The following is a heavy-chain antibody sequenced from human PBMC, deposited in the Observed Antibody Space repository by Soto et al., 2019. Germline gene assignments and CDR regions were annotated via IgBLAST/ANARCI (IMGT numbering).Heavy chain of an antibody. V-gene: IGHV3-43*01. CDR2: ISWDGGST. CDR1: GFTFDDYT. D-gene: IGHD3-22*01. Sequence: PGGSLRLSCAASGFTFDDYTMHWVRQAPGKGLEWVSLISWDGGSTYYADSVKGRFTISRDNSKNSLYLQMNSLRTEDTALYYCAKEGYDSSGYYRAGDYYYGMDVWGKGTTVTVSS. J-gene: IGHJ6*04. CDR3: AKEGYDSSGYYRAGDYYYGMDV.